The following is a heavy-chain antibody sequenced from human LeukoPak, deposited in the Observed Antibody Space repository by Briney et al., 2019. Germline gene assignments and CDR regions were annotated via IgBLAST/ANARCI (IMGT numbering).Heavy chain of an antibody. CDR3: STLYSPGAFDI. CDR2: INSDGSST. J-gene: IGHJ3*02. Sequence: GGSLRLSCAASGFTFSTYWMYWVRQAPGKGLVWVSRINSDGSSTSYADSVKGRFTISRDNAKNTLYLQMNSLRAEDTAVYYCSTLYSPGAFDIWGQGTVVTVSS. V-gene: IGHV3-74*01. CDR1: GFTFSTYW. D-gene: IGHD5-12*01.